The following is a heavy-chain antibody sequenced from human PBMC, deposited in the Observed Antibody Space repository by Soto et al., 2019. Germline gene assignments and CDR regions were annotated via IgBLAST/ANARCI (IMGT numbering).Heavy chain of an antibody. CDR2: INHSGST. J-gene: IGHJ6*03. CDR3: ARGRRYFDWLGTSRYYYYYMDV. V-gene: IGHV4-34*01. Sequence: QVQLQQWGAGLLKPSETLSLTCAVYGGSFSGYYWSWIRQPPGKGLEWIGEINHSGSTNYNPSLQSRVTISVDTSKNQFSLKLSSVTAADTAVYYCARGRRYFDWLGTSRYYYYYMDVWGKGTTVTVSS. D-gene: IGHD3-9*01. CDR1: GGSFSGYY.